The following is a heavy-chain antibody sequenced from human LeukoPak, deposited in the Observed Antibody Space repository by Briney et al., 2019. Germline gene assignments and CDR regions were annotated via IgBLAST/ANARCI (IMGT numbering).Heavy chain of an antibody. CDR1: GFTFSTYG. CDR2: IWYDGSNK. V-gene: IGHV3-33*06. Sequence: GGPLRLSCEASGFTFSTYGMHWVRQAPGKGLEWVAVIWYDGSNKNYADSVKGRFTISRDNSKNTLYLQMNSLRLEDTAGYYCAKGAGYSSNWNFDYWGQGTLVTVSS. J-gene: IGHJ4*02. CDR3: AKGAGYSSNWNFDY. D-gene: IGHD6-13*01.